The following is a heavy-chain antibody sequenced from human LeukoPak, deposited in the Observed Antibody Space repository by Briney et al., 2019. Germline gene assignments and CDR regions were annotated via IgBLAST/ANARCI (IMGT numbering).Heavy chain of an antibody. Sequence: GGSLRLSCAASGFTFSRYGMHWVRQAPGKGLEWMAFIRYDGSNKYYADSVKGRFTISRDDSKNTLYLQMNSLRSEDTAVYYCAREPTWFGAMDVWGKGTTVTISS. J-gene: IGHJ6*03. CDR3: AREPTWFGAMDV. CDR1: GFTFSRYG. V-gene: IGHV3-30*02. CDR2: IRYDGSNK. D-gene: IGHD3-10*01.